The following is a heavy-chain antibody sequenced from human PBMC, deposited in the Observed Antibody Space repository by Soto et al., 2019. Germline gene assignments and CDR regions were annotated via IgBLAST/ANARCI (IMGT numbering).Heavy chain of an antibody. CDR3: ARGGQQQLATGYFDY. J-gene: IGHJ4*02. CDR1: GYTFTSYY. V-gene: IGHV1-46*01. CDR2: INPSGGST. Sequence: ASVKVSCKASGYTFTSYYMHWVRQAPGQGLEWMGIINPSGGSTSYEQKFQGRVTMTRDTSTSTVYMELSSLRPEDTAVYYCARGGQQQLATGYFDYWGQGTLVTVSS. D-gene: IGHD6-13*01.